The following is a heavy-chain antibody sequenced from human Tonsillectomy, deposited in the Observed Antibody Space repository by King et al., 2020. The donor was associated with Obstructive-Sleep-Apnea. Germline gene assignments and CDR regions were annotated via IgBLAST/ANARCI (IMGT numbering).Heavy chain of an antibody. Sequence: VQLVESGGGVVQPGRSVRLSCAAFGFTFSSHAMHWVRQAPGKGLQWVALISYDGNNNYYADSVKGRFTISRDNSKNTLYLQMNNLRPEDTAVYYCARGTREIDYWGQGTLV. CDR2: ISYDGNNN. CDR1: GFTFSSHA. J-gene: IGHJ4*02. V-gene: IGHV3-30*04. CDR3: ARGTREIDY.